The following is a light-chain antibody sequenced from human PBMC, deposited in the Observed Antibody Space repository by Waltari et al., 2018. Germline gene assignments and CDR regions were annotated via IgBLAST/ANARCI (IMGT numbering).Light chain of an antibody. J-gene: IGLJ2*01. Sequence: QSVLAQPPSASGTPGPRALISCSCSRTHISSSFLSWYQQFPGPAPKVLIPRNSRRPSGVPDRFSGSKSGTSASLAISGLRPEDEADYYCAAWDGTLSAVAFGGGTKLTVL. V-gene: IGLV1-47*01. CDR2: RNS. CDR3: AAWDGTLSAVA. CDR1: RTHISSSF.